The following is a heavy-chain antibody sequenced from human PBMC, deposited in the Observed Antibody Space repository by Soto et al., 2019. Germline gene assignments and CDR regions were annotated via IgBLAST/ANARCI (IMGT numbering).Heavy chain of an antibody. J-gene: IGHJ6*02. CDR3: ARRSGYYYYYYGMDV. Sequence: SETLSLTCAVYGGSFSGYYWSWIRQPPGKGLEWIGEINHSGSTNYNPSLKSRVTISVDTSRNQFSLKLSSVTAADTAVYYCARRSGYYYYYYGMDVWGQETTVTVSS. CDR1: GGSFSGYY. D-gene: IGHD3-3*01. V-gene: IGHV4-34*01. CDR2: INHSGST.